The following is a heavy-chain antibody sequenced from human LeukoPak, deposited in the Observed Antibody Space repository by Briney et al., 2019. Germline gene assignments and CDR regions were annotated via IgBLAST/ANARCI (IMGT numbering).Heavy chain of an antibody. CDR1: GGSISSYY. CDR3: ARWGYNNYFDY. Sequence: SETLSLTGTVSGGSISSYYWNWIRQPPGKGLEWIGNIYYSGSTKYNASLKSRVIISIDKSKNQISLNLRSVTAADTAVYYCARWGYNNYFDYWGQGNLVTVSS. J-gene: IGHJ4*02. V-gene: IGHV4-59*01. CDR2: IYYSGST. D-gene: IGHD5-24*01.